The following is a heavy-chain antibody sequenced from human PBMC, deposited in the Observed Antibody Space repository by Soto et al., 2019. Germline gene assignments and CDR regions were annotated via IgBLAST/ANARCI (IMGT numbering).Heavy chain of an antibody. CDR3: ARSRDGYNLNPIDQ. CDR2: FFYTGST. J-gene: IGHJ4*02. V-gene: IGHV4-59*01. Sequence: QVQLQVSGPGLVKPSATLALSCTVSTGSSDSFYWSWIRQPPGKGLEWIGYFFYTGSTNHNPSVKGRVTVSLDMSSSQFSLSLTSVNAADTAMYYCARSRDGYNLNPIDQWGQGLLVTVSS. D-gene: IGHD5-12*01. CDR1: TGSSDSFY.